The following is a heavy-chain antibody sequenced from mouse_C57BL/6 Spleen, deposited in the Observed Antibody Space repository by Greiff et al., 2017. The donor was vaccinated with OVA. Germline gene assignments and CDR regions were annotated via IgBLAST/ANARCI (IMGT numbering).Heavy chain of an antibody. CDR2: IHPSDSDT. Sequence: QVQLQQPGAELVKPGASVKVSCKASGYTFTSYWMHWVKQRPGQGLEWIGRIHPSDSDTNYNQKFKGKATLTVDKPSSTAYMQLSSLTSEDSAVYYCARQGYDYDEGVYAMDYWGQGTSVTVSS. CDR3: ARQGYDYDEGVYAMDY. D-gene: IGHD2-4*01. V-gene: IGHV1-74*01. CDR1: GYTFTSYW. J-gene: IGHJ4*01.